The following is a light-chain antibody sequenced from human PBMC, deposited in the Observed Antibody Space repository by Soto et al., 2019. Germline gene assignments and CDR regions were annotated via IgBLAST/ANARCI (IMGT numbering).Light chain of an antibody. CDR2: GAS. Sequence: IVMTQSPATLSVSPGETATLSCRASQSVTNNLAWYQQKPGQAPRLLIYGASSRATGIPDRFSGSGSGTDFTLTISRLEPEDFAVYYCQQYGSSLFTFGPGTKVDIK. CDR3: QQYGSSLFT. V-gene: IGKV3-20*01. J-gene: IGKJ3*01. CDR1: QSVTNN.